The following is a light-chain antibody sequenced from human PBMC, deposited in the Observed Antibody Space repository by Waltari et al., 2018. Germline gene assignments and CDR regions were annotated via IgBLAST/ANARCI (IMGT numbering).Light chain of an antibody. J-gene: IGKJ1*01. V-gene: IGKV3-20*01. CDR2: GAS. CDR3: QHYVSLPGT. CDR1: QSVSRA. Sequence: EIVLTQSPDTLSLSPGERATLSCRASQSVSRALVWYQQKPGQAPRLLMYGASSRATALSDRLSGSGSGTDFSRTISRLEPEDFAVYYCQHYVSLPGTFGQGTKVEIK.